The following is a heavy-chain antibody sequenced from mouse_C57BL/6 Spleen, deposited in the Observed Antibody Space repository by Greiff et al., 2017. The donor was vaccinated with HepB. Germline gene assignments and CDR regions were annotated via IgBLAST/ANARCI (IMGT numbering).Heavy chain of an antibody. J-gene: IGHJ4*01. Sequence: QVQLQQSGPELVKPGASVKISCKASGYSFTSYYIHWVKQRPGQGLEWIGWIYPGSGNTKYNEKFKGKATLTADTSSSTAYMQLSSLTSEDSAVYYCASTRPYGNYGDYAMDYWGQGTSVTVSS. D-gene: IGHD2-1*01. V-gene: IGHV1-66*01. CDR3: ASTRPYGNYGDYAMDY. CDR1: GYSFTSYY. CDR2: IYPGSGNT.